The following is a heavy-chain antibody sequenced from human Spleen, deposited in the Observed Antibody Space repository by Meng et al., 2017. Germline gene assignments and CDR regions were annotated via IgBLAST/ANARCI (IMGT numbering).Heavy chain of an antibody. CDR3: ARDRFPYYDYVWGSYRTDAFDI. CDR2: IYYSGST. D-gene: IGHD3-16*02. V-gene: IGHV4-59*12. CDR1: GGSISSYY. Sequence: SETLSLTCTVSGGSISSYYWSWIRQPPGKGLEWIGYIYYSGSTNYDPSLKSRVTISVDTSKNQFSLKLSSVTAADTAVYYCARDRFPYYDYVWGSYRTDAFDIWGQGTMVTVSS. J-gene: IGHJ3*02.